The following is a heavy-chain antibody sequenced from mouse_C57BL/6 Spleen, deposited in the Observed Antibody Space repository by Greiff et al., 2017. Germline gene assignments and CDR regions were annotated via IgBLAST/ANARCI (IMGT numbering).Heavy chain of an antibody. J-gene: IGHJ3*01. D-gene: IGHD1-1*01. V-gene: IGHV5-4*01. CDR2: ISDGGSYT. Sequence: EVQRVESGGGLVKPGGSLKLSCAASGFTFSSYAMSWVRQTPEKRLEWVATISDGGSYTYYPDNVKGRFTISRDNAKNNLYLQMSHLKSEDTAMYYCARDGYYGSSPAWFAYWGQGTLVTVSA. CDR1: GFTFSSYA. CDR3: ARDGYYGSSPAWFAY.